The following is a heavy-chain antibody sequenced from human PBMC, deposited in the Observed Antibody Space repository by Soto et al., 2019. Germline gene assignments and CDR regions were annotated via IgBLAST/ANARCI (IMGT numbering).Heavy chain of an antibody. CDR2: ISSSSSYI. Sequence: LRLSCAASGFTFSSYSMNWVRQAPGKGLEWVSSISSSSSYIYYADSVKGRFTISRDNAKNSLYLQMNSLRAEDTAVYYCARGSGFDYDSSGYYYFDYWGQGTLVTVSS. CDR3: ARGSGFDYDSSGYYYFDY. J-gene: IGHJ4*02. CDR1: GFTFSSYS. D-gene: IGHD3-22*01. V-gene: IGHV3-21*01.